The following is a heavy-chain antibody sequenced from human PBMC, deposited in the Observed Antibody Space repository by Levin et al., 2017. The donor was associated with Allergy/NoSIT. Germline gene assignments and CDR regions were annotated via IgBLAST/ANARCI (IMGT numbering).Heavy chain of an antibody. V-gene: IGHV3-23*01. D-gene: IGHD1/OR15-1a*01. J-gene: IGHJ3*01. CDR2: ITGGGSDT. CDR3: AKKQGGTTGFSFDV. CDR1: GFTFSEYA. Sequence: GESLKISCAASGFTFSEYAMTWVRQAPGKGLEWVSVITGGGSDTYYGDPVKGRFTVSRDNSKNTLYLELNGLRADDTAVYYCAKKQGGTTGFSFDVWGQGTMVTVSS.